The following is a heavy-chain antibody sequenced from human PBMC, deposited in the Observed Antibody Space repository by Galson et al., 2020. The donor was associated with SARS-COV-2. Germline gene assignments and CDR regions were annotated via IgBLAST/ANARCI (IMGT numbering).Heavy chain of an antibody. CDR3: ARDRRSLANYFDY. V-gene: IGHV3-33*01. Sequence: GGSLSLSCAASGVTFSSHGFHWVRQAPGKGLEWVAVIWFDGSNKYYADSVKGRFTISRDDSKNTLFLQMNSLRVEDTAVYYCARDRRSLANYFDYWGQGTHVTVSS. CDR2: IWFDGSNK. J-gene: IGHJ4*02. D-gene: IGHD3-3*02. CDR1: GVTFSSHG.